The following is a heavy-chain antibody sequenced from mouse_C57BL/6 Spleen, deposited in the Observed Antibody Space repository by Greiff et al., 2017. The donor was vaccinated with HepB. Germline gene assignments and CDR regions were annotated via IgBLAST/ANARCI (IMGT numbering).Heavy chain of an antibody. CDR3: TTSIYSNYGGLFAY. CDR1: GFNIKDYY. J-gene: IGHJ3*01. Sequence: VQLQQSGAELVRPGASVKLSCTASGFNIKDYYMHWVKQRPEQGLEWIGRIDPEDGDTEYAPKFQGKATMTADTSSNTAYLQLSSLTSEDTAVYYCTTSIYSNYGGLFAYWGQGTLVTVSA. D-gene: IGHD2-5*01. CDR2: IDPEDGDT. V-gene: IGHV14-1*01.